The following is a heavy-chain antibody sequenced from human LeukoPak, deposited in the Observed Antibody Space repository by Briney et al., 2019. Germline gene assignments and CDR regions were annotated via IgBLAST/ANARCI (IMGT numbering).Heavy chain of an antibody. V-gene: IGHV4-59*01. J-gene: IGHJ4*02. CDR1: GGSISSYY. CDR2: IYYSGST. Sequence: SETLSLTCTVSGGSISSYYWSWIRQPPGKGLEWIGYIYYSGSTNYNPSLKSRVTISVDTSKNQFSLKLSSVTAADTAVYYYARDCRESSGNYCFDYWGQGTLVTVSS. D-gene: IGHD1-26*01. CDR3: ARDCRESSGNYCFDY.